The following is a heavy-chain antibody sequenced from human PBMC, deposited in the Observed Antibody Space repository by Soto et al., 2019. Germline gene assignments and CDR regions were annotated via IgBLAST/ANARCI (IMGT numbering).Heavy chain of an antibody. CDR1: GSTFSNDW. Sequence: VGSLRLSCAVSGSTFSNDWMHWVRQAPGKGLVWVSHTNSDGSSTNYADFVKGRFTIARDNAKNTVYLQMNSLRAEDTAVYYCARDRSYSLDVWGQGTTVTVSS. J-gene: IGHJ6*02. V-gene: IGHV3-74*01. CDR3: ARDRSYSLDV. CDR2: TNSDGSST.